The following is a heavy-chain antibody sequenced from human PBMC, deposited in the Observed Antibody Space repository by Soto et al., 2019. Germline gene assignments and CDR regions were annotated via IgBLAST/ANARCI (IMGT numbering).Heavy chain of an antibody. CDR3: AKDRQTSLRFATMVRGVIPIPDY. J-gene: IGHJ4*02. V-gene: IGHV3-23*01. D-gene: IGHD3-10*01. Sequence: GGSLRLSCAASGFTFSSYAMSWVRQAPGKGLEWVSAISGSGGSTYYADSVKGRFTISRDNSKNTLYLQMKSLRAEDTAVYYCAKDRQTSLRFATMVRGVIPIPDYWGQGTLVTVSS. CDR2: ISGSGGST. CDR1: GFTFSSYA.